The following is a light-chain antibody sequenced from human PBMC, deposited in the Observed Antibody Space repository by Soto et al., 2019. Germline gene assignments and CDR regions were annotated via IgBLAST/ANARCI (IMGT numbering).Light chain of an antibody. CDR1: QSITSN. V-gene: IGKV3-15*01. CDR3: QQYSSWVT. CDR2: GAS. J-gene: IGKJ4*01. Sequence: EIVMTQSPVTLSLSPGDTATLSCRASQSITSNLAWYQQKPGQPPSLLIYGASTRATGIPASFSGSGSGTEFTLTISSLQSEDFAVYYCQQYSSWVTFGGGTQLEIE.